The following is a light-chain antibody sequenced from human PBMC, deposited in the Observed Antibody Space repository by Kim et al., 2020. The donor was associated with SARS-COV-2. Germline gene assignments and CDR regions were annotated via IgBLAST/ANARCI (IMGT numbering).Light chain of an antibody. CDR3: QKYGTSPWT. V-gene: IGKV3-20*01. CDR2: GAS. Sequence: EIVLTQSPGTLSLSPGERATLSCRASQSVSSNYLAWYQQKPGQAPRLLIYGASTGATGIPDRFSGSGSGTDFTLTISRLEPEDVAVYYCQKYGTSPWTFGQGTKVDIK. CDR1: QSVSSNY. J-gene: IGKJ1*01.